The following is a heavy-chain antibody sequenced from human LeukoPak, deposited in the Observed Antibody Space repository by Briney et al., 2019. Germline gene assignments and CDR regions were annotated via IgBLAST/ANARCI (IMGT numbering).Heavy chain of an antibody. CDR1: GGSISSGGYY. V-gene: IGHV4-31*03. Sequence: PSETLSLTCTVSGGSISSGGYYWSWIRQHPGKGLEWIGYIYYSGSTYYNPSLKSRVTISVDTSKNQFSLKLSSVTAADTAVYYCARAVPINALWELGNWFDPWGQGTLVTVSS. J-gene: IGHJ5*02. D-gene: IGHD4-23*01. CDR3: ARAVPINALWELGNWFDP. CDR2: IYYSGST.